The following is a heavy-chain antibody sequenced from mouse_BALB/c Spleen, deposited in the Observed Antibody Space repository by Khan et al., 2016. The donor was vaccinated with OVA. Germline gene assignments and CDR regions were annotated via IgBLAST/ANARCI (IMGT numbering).Heavy chain of an antibody. CDR2: IDPATGNS. V-gene: IGHV14-3*02. Sequence: VQLQQSGAELVKPGASVKLSCTASGFNIKDTYIHWIMQRPEQGLEWIGRIDPATGNSNFDPKFQGKATITADTSSNPAYLQLTGLTSEDTAVYYCARTAIHYYGSYTMDYWGHGTSVTVAS. CDR1: GFNIKDTY. D-gene: IGHD1-2*01. CDR3: ARTAIHYYGSYTMDY. J-gene: IGHJ4*01.